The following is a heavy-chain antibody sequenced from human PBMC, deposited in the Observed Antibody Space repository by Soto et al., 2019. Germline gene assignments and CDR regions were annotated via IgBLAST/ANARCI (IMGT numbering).Heavy chain of an antibody. CDR2: ISAYNGNT. Sequence: ASVKVSCKASGYTFTSYGISWVRQAPGQGLEWMGWISAYNGNTNYAQKLQGRVTMTTDTSTSTAYMELRSLRSDDTAVYYCARTTSRMSSGDFIDYWGQGTTVTVSS. V-gene: IGHV1-18*01. D-gene: IGHD2-15*01. J-gene: IGHJ4*03. CDR1: GYTFTSYG. CDR3: ARTTSRMSSGDFIDY.